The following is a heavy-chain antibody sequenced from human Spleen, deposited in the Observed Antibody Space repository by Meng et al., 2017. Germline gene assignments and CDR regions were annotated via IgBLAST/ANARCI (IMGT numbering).Heavy chain of an antibody. V-gene: IGHV3-23*01. CDR3: ARDGEQQHPLEFDP. Sequence: EWVSAFSRSGGSTYYADSVKGRFTVSRDNSKNTVYLQMNSLRAEDTAVYYCARDGEQQHPLEFDPWGQGTLVTVSS. D-gene: IGHD6-13*01. CDR2: FSRSGGST. J-gene: IGHJ5*02.